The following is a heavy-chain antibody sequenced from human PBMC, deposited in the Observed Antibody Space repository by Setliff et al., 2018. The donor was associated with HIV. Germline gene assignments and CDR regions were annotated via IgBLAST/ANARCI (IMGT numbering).Heavy chain of an antibody. Sequence: GESLKISCKGSGYTFTNYWIGWVRQMPGKGLECMGIIYPGDSDTRYSPSSQGQVTISADKSISTAYLQWSSLKASDTAMFYCARPRRPYSGSYYDGFDIWGQGTVVTVSS. D-gene: IGHD1-26*01. CDR2: IYPGDSDT. CDR1: GYTFTNYW. V-gene: IGHV5-51*01. J-gene: IGHJ3*02. CDR3: ARPRRPYSGSYYDGFDI.